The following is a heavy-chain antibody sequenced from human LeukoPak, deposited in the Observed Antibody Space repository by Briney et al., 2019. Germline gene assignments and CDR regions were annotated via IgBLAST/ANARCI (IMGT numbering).Heavy chain of an antibody. J-gene: IGHJ4*02. CDR1: GFTFSSYA. V-gene: IGHV3-23*01. CDR2: ISGSGGST. D-gene: IGHD2-2*01. CDR3: AILPRRGYCSSTSCYAVDY. Sequence: GGSLRLSCAASGFTFSSYAMSWVRQAPGKGLEWVSAISGSGGSTYYADSVKGRFTISRDNSKNTLYLQMNSLRAEDTAVYYCAILPRRGYCSSTSCYAVDYWGQGTLVTVSS.